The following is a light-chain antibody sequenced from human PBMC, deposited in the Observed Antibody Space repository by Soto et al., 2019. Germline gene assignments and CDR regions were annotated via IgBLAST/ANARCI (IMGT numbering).Light chain of an antibody. J-gene: IGLJ2*01. CDR3: SSYGGFNNVL. CDR2: QVS. CDR1: GTDVGQYNY. V-gene: IGLV2-8*01. Sequence: QSALTQPPSASGSPGQSVTISCTGAGTDVGQYNYVSWYQQHPGKAPKLLIHQVSRRPSGVPARFSGSKSGNTASLTVSGLQTEDEADYYCSSYGGFNNVLFGGGTKVTVL.